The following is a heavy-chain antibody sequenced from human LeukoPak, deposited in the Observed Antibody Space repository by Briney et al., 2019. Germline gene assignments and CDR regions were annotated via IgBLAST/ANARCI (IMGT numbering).Heavy chain of an antibody. J-gene: IGHJ4*02. V-gene: IGHV3-53*01. CDR2: IYSGGST. CDR3: ARGKDYYGSGSYYY. D-gene: IGHD3-10*01. CDR1: GFTFSTYG. Sequence: GGSLRLSCGASGFTFSTYGMHWVRQAPGKGLEWVSVIYSGGSTYYADSVKGRFTISRDNSKNTLYLQMNSLRAEDTAVYYCARGKDYYGSGSYYYWGQGTLVTVSS.